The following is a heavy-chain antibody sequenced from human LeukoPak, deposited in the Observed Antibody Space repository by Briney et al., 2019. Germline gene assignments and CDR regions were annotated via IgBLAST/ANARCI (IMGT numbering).Heavy chain of an antibody. J-gene: IGHJ4*02. CDR1: GFAFRSFS. D-gene: IGHD3-16*01. CDR2: ISGDGTRT. Sequence: GESLRLSCTASGFAFRSFSMHWARQAPVKGLEWVSAISGDGTRTYYADSVKGRFTISRDNSKNTLYLEMSSLRVEDTAIYYCAKWPEGAMDYFDYWGQGTLVTVSS. V-gene: IGHV3-23*01. CDR3: AKWPEGAMDYFDY.